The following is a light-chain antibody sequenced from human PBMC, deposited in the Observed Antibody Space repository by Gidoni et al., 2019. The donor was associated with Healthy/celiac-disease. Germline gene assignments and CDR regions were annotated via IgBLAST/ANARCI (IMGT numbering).Light chain of an antibody. J-gene: IGLJ1*01. CDR2: DNS. Sequence: QSVLTQPPSVSEAPGQRVTISCTGSSSNIGAGYDVHWYQQLPGTAPKLLIYDNSNRPSGVPDRFSGSKSGTSASLAITGLQAEDEADYYCQSYDSSLSGLVFGTGTKVTVL. V-gene: IGLV1-40*01. CDR3: QSYDSSLSGLV. CDR1: SSNIGAGYD.